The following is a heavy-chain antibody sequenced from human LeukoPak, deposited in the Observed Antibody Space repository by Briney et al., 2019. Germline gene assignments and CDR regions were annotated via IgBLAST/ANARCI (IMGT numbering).Heavy chain of an antibody. Sequence: GGSLRLSCAASGFTFSTCGMSWVRQAPGKGLEWVSVITRGGGSTYNADSVKGRFTISRDNSRNTLYLQMDSLRAEDTAVYYCAKEGAYPIITYDSWGQGALVTVSS. CDR2: ITRGGGST. V-gene: IGHV3-23*01. CDR3: AKEGAYPIITYDS. J-gene: IGHJ5*01. CDR1: GFTFSTCG. D-gene: IGHD3-10*01.